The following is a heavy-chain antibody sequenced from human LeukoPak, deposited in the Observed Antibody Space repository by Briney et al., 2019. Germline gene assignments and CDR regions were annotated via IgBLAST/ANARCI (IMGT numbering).Heavy chain of an antibody. D-gene: IGHD3-16*02. CDR3: ARAGYTISSYRFDY. CDR1: GGSINSYW. Sequence: SETLSLTCSVSGGSINSYWWSWIRQPAGKGLEFIGRIYTTGMTNYNPSLKSRVSMSVDTSKNQFSLELRSVTAADTAVYFCARAGYTISSYRFDYWGQGALITVSS. V-gene: IGHV4-4*07. CDR2: IYTTGMT. J-gene: IGHJ4*02.